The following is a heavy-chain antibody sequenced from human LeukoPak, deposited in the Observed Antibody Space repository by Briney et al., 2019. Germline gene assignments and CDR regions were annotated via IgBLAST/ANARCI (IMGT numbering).Heavy chain of an antibody. D-gene: IGHD2-2*01. CDR1: GYTFTGYY. Sequence: ASVKVSCKASGYTFTGYYMHWVRQAPGQGLEWMGWINPNSGGTNYAQKFQGRVTMTRDTSISTAYMELSRLRSDDTAVYYCARVRAKPFNIVVVPAALAYWGQGTLVTVSS. V-gene: IGHV1-2*02. J-gene: IGHJ4*02. CDR2: INPNSGGT. CDR3: ARVRAKPFNIVVVPAALAY.